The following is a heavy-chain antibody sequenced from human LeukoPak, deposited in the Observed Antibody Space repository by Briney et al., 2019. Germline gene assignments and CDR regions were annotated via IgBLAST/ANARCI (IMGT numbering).Heavy chain of an antibody. CDR3: ARGGAGSVEWLLRSYYYYYMDV. CDR2: ISSSGSTI. CDR1: GFTFSDYY. V-gene: IGHV3-11*01. Sequence: SGRSLRLSCSASGFTFSDYYMSWIRQAPGKGLEWVSYISSSGSTIYYADSVKGRFTISRDNAKNSLYLQMNSLRAEDTAVYYCARGGAGSVEWLLRSYYYYYMDVWGKGTTVTVSS. J-gene: IGHJ6*03. D-gene: IGHD3-3*01.